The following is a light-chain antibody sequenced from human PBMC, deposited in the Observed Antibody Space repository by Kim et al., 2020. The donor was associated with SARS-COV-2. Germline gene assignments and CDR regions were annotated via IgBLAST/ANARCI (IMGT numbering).Light chain of an antibody. CDR1: QNVNSN. V-gene: IGKV3-15*01. Sequence: EIVMTQSPATLSVSPGERATLSCRASQNVNSNLAWYQQRPGQAPRLLIYGASTRATGIPARFSGSGSGTEFTLTISSLQSEDFALYYCQQYKKWPPHTFGQGTKLEIK. CDR2: GAS. J-gene: IGKJ2*01. CDR3: QQYKKWPPHT.